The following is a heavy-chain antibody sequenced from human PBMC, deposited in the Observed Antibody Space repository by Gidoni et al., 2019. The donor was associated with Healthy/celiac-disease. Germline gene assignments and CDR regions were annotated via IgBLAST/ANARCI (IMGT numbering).Heavy chain of an antibody. Sequence: QVQLVQSGAEVKKPGSSVKVSCKASEGTFSSYAISWVRQAPGQGLEWMGGIIPIFGTANDAQKCQGRVTITADKSTSTAYMELSSLRSEDTAVYYCAREEGYCSGGSCYGGSYYYYYGMDVWGQGTTVTVSS. V-gene: IGHV1-69*06. CDR2: IIPIFGTA. J-gene: IGHJ6*02. D-gene: IGHD2-15*01. CDR1: EGTFSSYA. CDR3: AREEGYCSGGSCYGGSYYYYYGMDV.